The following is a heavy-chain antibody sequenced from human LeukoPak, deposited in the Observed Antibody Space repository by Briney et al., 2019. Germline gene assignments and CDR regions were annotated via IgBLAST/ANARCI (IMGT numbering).Heavy chain of an antibody. V-gene: IGHV3-9*01. Sequence: GGSLRLSCAASGFTFNNYAMSWVRQAPGKGLEWVSGINWNSGDVGYADSVKGRFTISRDNAKNSLYLQMNSLRAEDTAFYYCAKDRNYRDLDSLDIWGQGTMVTVSS. J-gene: IGHJ3*02. D-gene: IGHD5-24*01. CDR1: GFTFNNYA. CDR2: INWNSGDV. CDR3: AKDRNYRDLDSLDI.